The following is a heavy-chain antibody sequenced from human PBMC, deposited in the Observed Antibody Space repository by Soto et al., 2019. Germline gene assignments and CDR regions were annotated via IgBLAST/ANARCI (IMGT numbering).Heavy chain of an antibody. V-gene: IGHV3-11*01. J-gene: IGHJ4*02. CDR1: GLTFRNYF. D-gene: IGHD2-21*02. CDR2: ISSDESTV. CDR3: ATLTAPTDY. Sequence: QVQLVESGGGLVKPGGSLRLSCVASGLTFRNYFMNWIHQAPGKGPEWLSYISSDESTVFYADSVKGRFTTSRDNAQNSVYLQMNSLRAEDTAVYYCATLTAPTDYWGQGSLVTVSS.